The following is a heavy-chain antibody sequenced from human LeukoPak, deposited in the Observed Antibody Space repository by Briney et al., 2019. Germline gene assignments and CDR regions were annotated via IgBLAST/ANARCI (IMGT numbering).Heavy chain of an antibody. CDR2: ISSSSSYI. J-gene: IGHJ4*02. Sequence: GGSLRLSCAASGFTFSSYSMNWVRQAPGKGLEWVSSISSSSSYIYYADSVKGRFTISRDNAKSSLYLQMNSLRAEDTAVYYCARGPPGKAVAGIDYWGQGTLVTVSS. CDR3: ARGPPGKAVAGIDY. CDR1: GFTFSSYS. D-gene: IGHD6-19*01. V-gene: IGHV3-21*01.